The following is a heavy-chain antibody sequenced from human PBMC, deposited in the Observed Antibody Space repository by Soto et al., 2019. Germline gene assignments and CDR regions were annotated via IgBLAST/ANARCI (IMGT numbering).Heavy chain of an antibody. CDR3: ARLGYCTNGVCPNWFDP. D-gene: IGHD2-8*01. V-gene: IGHV5-51*01. J-gene: IGHJ5*02. CDR2: IYPGDSDT. CDR1: GYSFTSYW. Sequence: GESLKISCKGSGYSFTSYWIGWVRQMPGKGLEWMGIIYPGDSDTRYSPSFQGQVTISADKSISTAYLQWSSLKASDTAIYYCARLGYCTNGVCPNWFDPWGQGTLVTVSS.